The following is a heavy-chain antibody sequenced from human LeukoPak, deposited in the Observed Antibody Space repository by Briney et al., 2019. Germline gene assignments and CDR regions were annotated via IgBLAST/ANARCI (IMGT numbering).Heavy chain of an antibody. CDR3: ARDANLDYYDSSGYYWSYFDY. D-gene: IGHD3-22*01. Sequence: SETLSLTCTVSGGSISSYYWSWIRQPPGKGLEWIGYIYYSGSTNYNPSLKSRVTISVDTSKNQFSLKLSSVTAADTAVYYCARDANLDYYDSSGYYWSYFDYWGQGTLVTVSS. CDR1: GGSISSYY. CDR2: IYYSGST. V-gene: IGHV4-59*01. J-gene: IGHJ4*02.